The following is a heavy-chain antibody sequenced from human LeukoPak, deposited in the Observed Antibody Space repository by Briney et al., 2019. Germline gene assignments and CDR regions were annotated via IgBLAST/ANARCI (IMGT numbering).Heavy chain of an antibody. Sequence: GSSVKVSFKASGGPFSSYAISWVRQAPGQGLEWRGGIIPIFDTANYAQKFQGRVTITTDESTSTAYMELSSLRAEDTAVYYCARDNHPTVTTSHEAGWFDPWGQGTLVTVSS. J-gene: IGHJ5*02. CDR3: ARDNHPTVTTSHEAGWFDP. V-gene: IGHV1-69*05. CDR1: GGPFSSYA. D-gene: IGHD4-17*01. CDR2: IIPIFDTA.